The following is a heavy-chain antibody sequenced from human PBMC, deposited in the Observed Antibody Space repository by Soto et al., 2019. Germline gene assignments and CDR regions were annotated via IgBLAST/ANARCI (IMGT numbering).Heavy chain of an antibody. CDR2: IYYSGST. CDR1: GGSISSYY. CDR3: ARLGARIVGATIDY. D-gene: IGHD1-26*01. V-gene: IGHV4-59*08. Sequence: QVQLQESGPGLVKPSETLSLTCTVSGGSISSYYWSWIRQPPGKGLEWIGYIYYSGSTNYNPSLKRRVTISVDTSKNQFSLKLSSVTAADTAVYYCARLGARIVGATIDYWGQGTLVTVSS. J-gene: IGHJ4*02.